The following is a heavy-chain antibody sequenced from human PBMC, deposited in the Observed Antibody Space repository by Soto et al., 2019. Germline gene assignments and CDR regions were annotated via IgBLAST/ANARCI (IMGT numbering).Heavy chain of an antibody. CDR1: GFTFSNYT. D-gene: IGHD3-10*01. CDR2: ISYDEIDK. V-gene: IGHV3-30*04. J-gene: IGHJ4*02. CDR3: AGRSGSSDY. Sequence: GGSLRLSCAASGFTFSNYTMHWVRQAPGKGLEWVALISYDEIDKYFADAVKGRFTISRDNSKNTLYMQMDSLRAEDTAVYYCAGRSGSSDYWGRGTLVTVSS.